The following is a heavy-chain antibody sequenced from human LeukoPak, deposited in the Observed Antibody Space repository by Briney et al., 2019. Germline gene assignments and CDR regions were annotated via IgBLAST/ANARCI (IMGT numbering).Heavy chain of an antibody. CDR3: ARAPRRMAFLMLGAAFDI. CDR2: INPNSGGT. Sequence: GASVKVSCKASGYTFTGYYMHWVRQAPGQGLEWMGWINPNSGGTNYAQKFQGRVTMTRDTSISTAYMELSRLRSDDTAVYYCARAPRRMAFLMLGAAFDIWGQGTMVTVSS. D-gene: IGHD3-16*01. J-gene: IGHJ3*02. V-gene: IGHV1-2*02. CDR1: GYTFTGYY.